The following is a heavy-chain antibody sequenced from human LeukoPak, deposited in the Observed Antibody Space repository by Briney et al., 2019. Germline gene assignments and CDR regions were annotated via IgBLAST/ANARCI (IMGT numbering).Heavy chain of an antibody. CDR3: AKVDYWSPENYFDS. V-gene: IGHV3-30*18. J-gene: IGHJ4*02. D-gene: IGHD1-1*01. CDR2: LSYGGSNK. CDR1: GFTFSTYG. Sequence: GGSLRLSCAASGFTFSTYGMHWVRQAPGKGLEWVAFLSYGGSNKYYADSVKGRFTISRDNSQNTVFLQMNSLRVEDTAVYYCAKVDYWSPENYFDSWGQGTLVTVSS.